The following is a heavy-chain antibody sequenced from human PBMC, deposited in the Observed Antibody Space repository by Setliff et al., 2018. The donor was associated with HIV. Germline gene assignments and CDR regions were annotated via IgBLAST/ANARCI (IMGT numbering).Heavy chain of an antibody. D-gene: IGHD2-2*01. CDR1: GFTFSSYS. CDR2: IANSGGYT. CDR3: AKAPLGYCSSATCYQIDY. V-gene: IGHV3-23*01. J-gene: IGHJ4*02. Sequence: GGSLRLSCAASGFTFSSYSMSWVRQAPEKGLEWVSAIANSGGYTYHADSVKGRFTISRDDSKNTLYLQMNSLRAEDTAVYYCAKAPLGYCSSATCYQIDYWGQGTLVTVSS.